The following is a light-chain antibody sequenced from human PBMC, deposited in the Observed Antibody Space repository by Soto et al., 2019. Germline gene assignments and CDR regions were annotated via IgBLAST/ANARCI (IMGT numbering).Light chain of an antibody. Sequence: EIVLTQSPGTLSLSPGERVTLSCRASQSVRNNYLAWYQQKPGQAPRLLIYGASSRATGIPDRFSGSGSGTDFTLTISRLEPEDFAVYYCQQYGSSPWTFGQGTKVDI. J-gene: IGKJ1*01. V-gene: IGKV3-20*01. CDR1: QSVRNNY. CDR3: QQYGSSPWT. CDR2: GAS.